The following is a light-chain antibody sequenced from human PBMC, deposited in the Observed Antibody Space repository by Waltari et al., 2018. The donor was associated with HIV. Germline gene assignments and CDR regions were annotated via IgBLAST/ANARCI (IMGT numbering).Light chain of an antibody. Sequence: QSALTQPATASASPAQSITISCTGSSGDIGFFTLFSWYRQHPGKAPQLLIYGVETRPSGVPDRFSGSKSGNTASLTISPLQAEDEADYYCSSYVNTDTLVFGGGTKLTVL. CDR3: SSYVNTDTLV. CDR2: GVE. J-gene: IGLJ2*01. V-gene: IGLV2-14*01. CDR1: SGDIGFFTL.